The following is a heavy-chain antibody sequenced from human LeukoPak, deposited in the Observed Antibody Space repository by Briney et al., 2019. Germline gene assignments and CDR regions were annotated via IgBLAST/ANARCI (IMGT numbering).Heavy chain of an antibody. Sequence: GGSLRLSCTASGFTFGDYAMSWVRQAPGQGLEWVGFIRSKAYGGTTEYAASVKGRFTISRDDSKSIAYLQMNSLKTEDTAVYYCTRVSSGDSLTHDYWGQGTLVTVSS. V-gene: IGHV3-49*04. CDR3: TRVSSGDSLTHDY. CDR2: IRSKAYGGTT. J-gene: IGHJ4*02. CDR1: GFTFGDYA. D-gene: IGHD2-21*02.